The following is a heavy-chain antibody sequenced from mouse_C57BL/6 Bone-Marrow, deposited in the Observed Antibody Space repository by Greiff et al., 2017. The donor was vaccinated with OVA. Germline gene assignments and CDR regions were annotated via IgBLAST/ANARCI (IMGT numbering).Heavy chain of an antibody. J-gene: IGHJ3*01. D-gene: IGHD2-3*01. Sequence: QVQLHQPGAELVKPGASVKMSCKASGYTFTSYWITWVKQRPGQGLEWIGDIYPGSGSTNYNEKFKSKATLTVDTSSSTAYMQLSSLTSEDSAVYYCARDGYYLTWFAYWGQGTLVTVSA. CDR2: IYPGSGST. CDR1: GYTFTSYW. V-gene: IGHV1-55*01. CDR3: ARDGYYLTWFAY.